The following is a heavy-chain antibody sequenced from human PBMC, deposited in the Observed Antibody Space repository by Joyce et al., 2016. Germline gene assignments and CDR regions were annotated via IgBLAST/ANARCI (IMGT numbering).Heavy chain of an antibody. CDR2: FDPVDGET. CDR3: AADRGVVTQPLALDY. J-gene: IGHJ4*02. D-gene: IGHD2-21*02. CDR1: GYSLSKLS. Sequence: QVQLVQSGAEVKKPGASVKVSCKVSGYSLSKLSIHWVRQGPERGLEWMEGFDPVDGETFYAPKFEDRLTMPEDTSTDTSYMELRSLRSEDTAVYYCAADRGVVTQPLALDYWGRGTLVTVCS. V-gene: IGHV1-24*01.